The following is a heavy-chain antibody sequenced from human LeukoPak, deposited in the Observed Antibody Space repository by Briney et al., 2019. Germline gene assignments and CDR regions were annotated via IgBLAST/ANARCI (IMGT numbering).Heavy chain of an antibody. J-gene: IGHJ4*02. Sequence: PGGSLRLSCAASGFTVSSTYMSWVRQAPGKGLEWVGRIRNKAKSYYTLYAASVQGRFTISRDDSKSSLYLQMTSLKSEDTAVYYCIRGVSDSSGHHFFGNWGQGTLVTVSS. CDR3: IRGVSDSSGHHFFGN. D-gene: IGHD3-22*01. CDR1: GFTVSSTY. CDR2: IRNKAKSYYT. V-gene: IGHV3-72*01.